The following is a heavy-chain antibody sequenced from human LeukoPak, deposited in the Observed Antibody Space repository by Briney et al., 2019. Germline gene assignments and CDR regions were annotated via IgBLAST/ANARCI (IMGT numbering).Heavy chain of an antibody. CDR2: INPNSGGT. Sequence: ASVKVSCKASGYTFTGYYMHWARQAPGQGLEWMGWINPNSGGTNYAQKFQGRVTMTRDTSISTAYMELSRLRSGDTAVYYCARVTMVRGVTPPGYWGQGTLVTVSS. CDR1: GYTFTGYY. CDR3: ARVTMVRGVTPPGY. V-gene: IGHV1-2*02. J-gene: IGHJ4*02. D-gene: IGHD3-10*01.